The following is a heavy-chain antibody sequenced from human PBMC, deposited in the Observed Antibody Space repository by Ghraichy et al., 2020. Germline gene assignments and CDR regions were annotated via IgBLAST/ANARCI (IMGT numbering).Heavy chain of an antibody. D-gene: IGHD2-2*01. V-gene: IGHV4-59*08. CDR3: ARYCSSTNCYVILDY. Sequence: ESLNISCTVSGDSISSYYWSWIRRPPGKGLEWIGYIYHSGSTNYNPSLKSRVTMSIDTSKKQFSLKLSSVTAADTAVYYCARYCSSTNCYVILDYWGQGTLVTVSS. CDR2: IYHSGST. CDR1: GDSISSYY. J-gene: IGHJ4*02.